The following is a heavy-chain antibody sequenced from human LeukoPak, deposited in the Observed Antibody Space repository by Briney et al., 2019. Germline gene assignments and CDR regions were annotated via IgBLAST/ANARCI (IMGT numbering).Heavy chain of an antibody. CDR3: ARGSGSPWYFDY. Sequence: ASVKVSCKVSGYTLTELSMHWVRQAPGKGLEWMGGFDPEDGETIYAQKFQGRVTMTEDTSTDTAYMELSSLRSEDTAVYYCARGSGSPWYFDYWGQGTLVTVSS. D-gene: IGHD3-10*01. CDR1: GYTLTELS. CDR2: FDPEDGET. J-gene: IGHJ4*02. V-gene: IGHV1-24*01.